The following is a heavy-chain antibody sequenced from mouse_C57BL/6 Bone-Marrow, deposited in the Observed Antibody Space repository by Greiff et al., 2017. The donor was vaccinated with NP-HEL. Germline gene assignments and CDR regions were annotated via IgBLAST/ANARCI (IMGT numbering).Heavy chain of an antibody. V-gene: IGHV1-81*01. CDR3: ARRNCYGSSYRYWYFDV. D-gene: IGHD1-1*01. J-gene: IGHJ1*03. CDR1: GYTFTSYG. Sequence: QVQLQQSGAELARPGASVKLSCKASGYTFTSYGISWVKQRTGQGLEWIGEIYPRSGNTYYNEKFKGKATLTADKSSSTAYMELRSLTSDDSAVYFCARRNCYGSSYRYWYFDVWGTGTTVTVSS. CDR2: IYPRSGNT.